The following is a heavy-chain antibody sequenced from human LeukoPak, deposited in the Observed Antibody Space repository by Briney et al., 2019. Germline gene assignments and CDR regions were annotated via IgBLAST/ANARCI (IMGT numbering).Heavy chain of an antibody. J-gene: IGHJ6*03. D-gene: IGHD2-2*01. CDR2: ISAYNGNT. CDR1: GYTFTSYG. V-gene: IGHV1-18*01. Sequence: GASVKVSCKASGYTFTSYGISWVRQAPGQGLEWMGWISAYNGNTNYAQKLQGRVTMTTDTSTSTAYMELRSLRSDDTAVYYCARDRGIVVVPAASNDYYMDVWGKGTTVTVSS. CDR3: ARDRGIVVVPAASNDYYMDV.